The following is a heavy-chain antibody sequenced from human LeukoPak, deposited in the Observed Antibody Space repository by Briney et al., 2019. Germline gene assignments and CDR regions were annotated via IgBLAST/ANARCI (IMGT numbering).Heavy chain of an antibody. CDR3: ARDGPVGATDV. Sequence: SETLSLTCTVSGGSISSYYWSWIRQPPGKGLEWIGYIYYSGSTNYNPSLKSRVTISVDTSKNQFSLKLSSVTAADTAVYYCARDGPVGATDVWGQGTLVTVSS. CDR2: IYYSGST. J-gene: IGHJ4*02. CDR1: GGSISSYY. D-gene: IGHD1-26*01. V-gene: IGHV4-59*01.